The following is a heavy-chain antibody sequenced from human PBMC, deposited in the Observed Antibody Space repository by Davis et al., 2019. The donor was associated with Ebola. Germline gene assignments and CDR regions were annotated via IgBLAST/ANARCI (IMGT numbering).Heavy chain of an antibody. CDR2: INHSGST. D-gene: IGHD3-3*01. J-gene: IGHJ4*02. V-gene: IGHV4-34*01. CDR3: ARGRFLEWAIDY. Sequence: MPSETLSLICAVYGGSFSGYYWSWIHQPPGKGLEWIGEINHSGSTNYNPSLKSRVTISVDTSKNQFSMKLSSVTAADTAVYYCARGRFLEWAIDYWGQGTLVTVSS. CDR1: GGSFSGYY.